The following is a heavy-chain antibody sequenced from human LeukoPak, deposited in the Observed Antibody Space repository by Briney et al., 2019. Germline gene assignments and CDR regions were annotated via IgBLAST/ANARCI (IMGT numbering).Heavy chain of an antibody. CDR2: ISSSSGYI. J-gene: IGHJ6*02. CDR1: GFTFSSYS. CDR3: AREGLYKIGLDV. V-gene: IGHV3-21*01. D-gene: IGHD3-10*01. Sequence: GGSLRLSCAASGFTFSSYSMNWVRQAPGKGLEWVSSISSSSGYIYYADSVKGRFTISRDNAKNSLYLQMNSLRAEDTAVYYCAREGLYKIGLDVWGQGTTVTVSS.